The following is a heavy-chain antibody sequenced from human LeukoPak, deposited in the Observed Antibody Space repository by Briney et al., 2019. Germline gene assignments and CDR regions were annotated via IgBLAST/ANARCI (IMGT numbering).Heavy chain of an antibody. Sequence: GGSLRLSCAASGFTFSSYSMNWVRQAPGKGLEWVSSISSSSSYIYYADSVKGRFTISRDNAKNSLYLQMNSLRAEDTAVYYCARQALYDFWSGYPENWFDPWGQGTLVTVSS. CDR3: ARQALYDFWSGYPENWFDP. V-gene: IGHV3-21*01. D-gene: IGHD3-3*01. CDR1: GFTFSSYS. J-gene: IGHJ5*02. CDR2: ISSSSSYI.